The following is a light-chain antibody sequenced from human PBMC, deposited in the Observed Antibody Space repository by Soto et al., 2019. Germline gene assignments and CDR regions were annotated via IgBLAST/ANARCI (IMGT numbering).Light chain of an antibody. CDR1: QAIDSW. CDR2: TGS. CDR3: HQTLSFPPT. V-gene: IGKV1-12*01. Sequence: DIQMTQSPSSVSASVGDRVTITCRASQAIDSWLAWYQQKPGEAPKLLIFTGSLLHSGVPPRFSGSGSGTDFTLTISSLQPEDFATYYCHQTLSFPPTFGRGTNV. J-gene: IGKJ1*01.